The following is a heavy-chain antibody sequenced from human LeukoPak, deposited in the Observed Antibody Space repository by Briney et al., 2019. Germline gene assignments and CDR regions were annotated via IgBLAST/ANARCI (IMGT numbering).Heavy chain of an antibody. Sequence: SETLSLTCTVSGYSISTDYYWGWIRQPPGKGLEWIGTIYHSGSTNYNPSLKSRVTISVDKSKNQFSLKLSSVTAADTAVYYCARDRSGIFPSFPTIPTMDVWGKGTTVTVSS. J-gene: IGHJ6*04. V-gene: IGHV4-38-2*02. CDR1: GYSISTDYY. D-gene: IGHD5-12*01. CDR2: IYHSGST. CDR3: ARDRSGIFPSFPTIPTMDV.